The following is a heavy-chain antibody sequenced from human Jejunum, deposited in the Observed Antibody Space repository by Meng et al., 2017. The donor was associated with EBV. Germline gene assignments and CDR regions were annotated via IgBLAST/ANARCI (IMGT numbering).Heavy chain of an antibody. J-gene: IGHJ5*02. CDR3: ATSMSGYSYGYS. V-gene: IGHV4-4*02. D-gene: IGHD5-12*01. CDR2: IYYAGRT. Sequence: QVRVQESGPGLLQPSGTLSLTCAVSGASISSSHWWSWVRQAPGGGLEWIGEIYYAGRTNYNPSLKSRVRMSIDKSKNQFSLNLNSVTVADTAVYYCATSMSGYSYGYSWGQGTLVTVSS. CDR1: GASISSSHW.